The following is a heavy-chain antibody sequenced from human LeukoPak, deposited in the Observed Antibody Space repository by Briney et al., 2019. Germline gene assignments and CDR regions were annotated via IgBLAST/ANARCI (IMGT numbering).Heavy chain of an antibody. Sequence: ASVTVSCKVSGYTLTELSMHWLRQAPGKGLEWVGGFDPEDGETIYAQNFQGRVTMNEHTSTDTAYMELSSLRSEDTAVYYCSIDQPRRYGDFASRWGEGTLVTVSS. J-gene: IGHJ4*02. D-gene: IGHD4-17*01. V-gene: IGHV1-24*01. CDR3: SIDQPRRYGDFASR. CDR2: FDPEDGET. CDR1: GYTLTELS.